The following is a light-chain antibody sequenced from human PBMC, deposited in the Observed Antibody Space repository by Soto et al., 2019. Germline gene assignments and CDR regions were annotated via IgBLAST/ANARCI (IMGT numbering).Light chain of an antibody. V-gene: IGKV1-5*01. Sequence: DIQLQQFPSPLAASAGESVPITCRASQSISNWLAWYHQKPGTAPKLLIYHASTLESGVPSRFSGSGSGTDFTLTISSLQHDDFATYYCQQTYKTPLTFGQGTKVDIK. J-gene: IGKJ1*01. CDR1: QSISNW. CDR2: HAS. CDR3: QQTYKTPLT.